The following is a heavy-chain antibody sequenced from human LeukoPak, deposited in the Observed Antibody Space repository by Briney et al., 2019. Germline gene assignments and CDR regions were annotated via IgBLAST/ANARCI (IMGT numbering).Heavy chain of an antibody. CDR3: ARGPGSSGGAYVGDY. CDR2: IDGGGSST. D-gene: IGHD3-22*01. J-gene: IGHJ4*01. V-gene: IGHV3-74*01. CDR1: GFTFSNHW. Sequence: PGGSLRLSCAASGFTFSNHWMHWVRQVPGKGLVWVSRIDGGGSSTSYADSVKGRFSIFRDNAESTLYLQMNSLRVDDTAVYYCARGPGSSGGAYVGDYWGHGALVTVSS.